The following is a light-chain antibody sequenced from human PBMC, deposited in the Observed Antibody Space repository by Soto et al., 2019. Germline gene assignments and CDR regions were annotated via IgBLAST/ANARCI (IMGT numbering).Light chain of an antibody. CDR3: QQYGNLPLT. CDR2: DAS. V-gene: IGKV1-33*01. Sequence: DIQMTQSPPALSASVGDKVTITCQASRDISNYLSWYQQKPGRAPKLLIYDASNLETGVPSRFSGGRSGAEFTLTISSLQPEDIATYYCQQYGNLPLTFGGGTKVDIK. CDR1: RDISNY. J-gene: IGKJ4*01.